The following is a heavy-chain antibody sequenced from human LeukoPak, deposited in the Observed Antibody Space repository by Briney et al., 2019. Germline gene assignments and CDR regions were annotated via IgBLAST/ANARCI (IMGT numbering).Heavy chain of an antibody. Sequence: GGSLRLSCAAPGFTLNGYWMHWVRQAPGKGLVWVSRINSDGSTTSYADSVKGRFTISRDNSKNTMYLQMNSLRAEDTAVYYCAKSGPYCSSTSCNYFDYWGQGTLVTVSS. V-gene: IGHV3-74*01. J-gene: IGHJ4*02. D-gene: IGHD2-2*01. CDR2: INSDGSTT. CDR1: GFTLNGYW. CDR3: AKSGPYCSSTSCNYFDY.